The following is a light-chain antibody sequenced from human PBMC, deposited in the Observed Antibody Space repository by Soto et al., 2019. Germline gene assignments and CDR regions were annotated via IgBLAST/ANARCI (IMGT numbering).Light chain of an antibody. CDR2: KAS. CDR3: RQYSTYPIT. Sequence: DIQMTQSPSTLSASVGDRVTITCRASQSVTTWLAWYQQKPGKAPKLLIYKASNLESGLPSRFTGSGSGTEFTLTISSLQSDDFATYYCRQYSTYPITFGQGTRLEIK. V-gene: IGKV1-5*03. J-gene: IGKJ5*01. CDR1: QSVTTW.